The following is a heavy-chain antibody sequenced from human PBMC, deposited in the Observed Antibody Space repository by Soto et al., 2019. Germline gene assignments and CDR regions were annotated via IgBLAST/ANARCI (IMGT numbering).Heavy chain of an antibody. CDR1: GGSISIRNYY. V-gene: IGHV4-39*02. CDR2: VYYSGST. CDR3: AGESRYNWFAP. J-gene: IGHJ5*02. Sequence: QMQLQESGPGLVKPSETLSLTCTVSGGSISIRNYYWGWFRQPPGKGLEWIGSVYYSGSTYYNPSPKGHVTLSVETSKNWLSLKVSSGTAADTAVYYGAGESRYNWFAPWGQGTLVTVS.